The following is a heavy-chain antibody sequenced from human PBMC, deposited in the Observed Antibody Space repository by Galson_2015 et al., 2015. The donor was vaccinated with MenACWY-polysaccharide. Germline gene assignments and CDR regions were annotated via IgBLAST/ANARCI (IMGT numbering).Heavy chain of an antibody. CDR2: INADGSAT. CDR3: TKAGAKYCSGSSCYFNWFDP. J-gene: IGHJ5*02. D-gene: IGHD2-15*01. V-gene: IGHV3-74*01. Sequence: SLRLCCAASGFIFRDSWMHWVRQAPGEGLMWVSRINADGSATGYADYVRGRFTISRDNFKNTLYLELNSLRAEDTDVYYCTKAGAKYCSGSSCYFNWFDPWGQGTLVTVSS. CDR1: GFIFRDSW.